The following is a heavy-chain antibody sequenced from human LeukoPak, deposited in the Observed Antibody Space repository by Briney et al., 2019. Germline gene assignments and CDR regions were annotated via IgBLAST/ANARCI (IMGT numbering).Heavy chain of an antibody. CDR2: ISSSSSYI. Sequence: GGSLRLSCAASGFTFSSYSMNWVRQAPGKGLEWVSSISSSSSYIYYADSVKGGFTISRDNAKNSLYLQMNSLSAEDTAVYYCARVPEQRHWNFDYWGQGTLVTVSS. CDR3: ARVPEQRHWNFDY. D-gene: IGHD6-25*01. V-gene: IGHV3-21*01. J-gene: IGHJ4*02. CDR1: GFTFSSYS.